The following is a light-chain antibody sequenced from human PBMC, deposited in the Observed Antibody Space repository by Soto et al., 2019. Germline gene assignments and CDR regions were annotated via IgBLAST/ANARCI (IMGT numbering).Light chain of an antibody. V-gene: IGKV3-20*01. J-gene: IGKJ1*01. CDR1: QSVSSSY. CDR2: GAS. Sequence: EIVLTQSPGTLSLSPGERATLSCRASQSVSSSYLAWYQQKPGQAPGLLIYGASSRATGIPDRFSGSGSGTDFTLTISRLEPEDFAVYYCQQYGTSPRTFGQGTKV. CDR3: QQYGTSPRT.